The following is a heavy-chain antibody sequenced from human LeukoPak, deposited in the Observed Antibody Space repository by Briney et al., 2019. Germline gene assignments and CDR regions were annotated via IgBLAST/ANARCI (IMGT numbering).Heavy chain of an antibody. CDR2: ISNDGSTT. Sequence: GGSLRLSCAASGFTFSTFWTHWVRQTPGKGLVWVSRISNDGSTTHYADSVKGRFTISRDNAKNTLFLHMNSLRAEDTAVYYCNVRWGPNSDYWGQGTLVTVSS. CDR1: GFTFSTFW. V-gene: IGHV3-74*01. D-gene: IGHD7-27*01. J-gene: IGHJ4*02. CDR3: NVRWGPNSDY.